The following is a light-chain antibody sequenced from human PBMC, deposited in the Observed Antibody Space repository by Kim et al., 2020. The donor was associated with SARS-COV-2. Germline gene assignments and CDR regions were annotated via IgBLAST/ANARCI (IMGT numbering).Light chain of an antibody. CDR3: SSYSRSTLI. V-gene: IGLV2-14*03. J-gene: IGLJ2*01. CDR2: DVS. Sequence: QSALTQPASVSGSPGQSITISCTGTGSDVGANNYVSWYQQYPGKAPKLMIYDVSNRPSGVSDRFSGSKSGNTASLTISGLQAEDEADYYCSSYSRSTLIFGAGTKLTVL. CDR1: GSDVGANNY.